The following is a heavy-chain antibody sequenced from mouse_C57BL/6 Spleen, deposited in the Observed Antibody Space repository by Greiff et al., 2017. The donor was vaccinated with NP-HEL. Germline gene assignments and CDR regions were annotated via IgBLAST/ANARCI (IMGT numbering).Heavy chain of an antibody. Sequence: EVQGVESGGGLVKPGGSLKLSCAASGFTFSSYAMSWVRQTPEKRLEWVATISDGGSYTYYPDNVKGRFTISRDNAKNNLYLQMSHLKSEDTAMYYCARETYYYGSRGRYFDVWGTGTTVTVSS. V-gene: IGHV5-4*01. CDR3: ARETYYYGSRGRYFDV. D-gene: IGHD1-1*01. CDR1: GFTFSSYA. CDR2: ISDGGSYT. J-gene: IGHJ1*03.